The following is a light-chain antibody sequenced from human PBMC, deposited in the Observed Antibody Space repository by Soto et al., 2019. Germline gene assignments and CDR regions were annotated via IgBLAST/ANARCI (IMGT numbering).Light chain of an antibody. V-gene: IGKV3-20*01. CDR1: QSINSN. Sequence: VMTQSPATLSVSPGERATLSCTASQSINSNLAWYQLRPGQAPRLLIYGASSRATGIPDRFSGSGSGTDFTLTIDGLEPEDFVVYYCQQYGYSPITFGQGTRLEIK. J-gene: IGKJ5*01. CDR3: QQYGYSPIT. CDR2: GAS.